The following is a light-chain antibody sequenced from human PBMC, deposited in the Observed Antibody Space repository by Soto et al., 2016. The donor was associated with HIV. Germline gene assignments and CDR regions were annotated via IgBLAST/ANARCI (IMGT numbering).Light chain of an antibody. Sequence: DIQMTQSPSSLSAPLGGRVTITCRASQSVSTYLNWYQQKPGKAPNLLIYGASNLQSGVSWRFSGSGSGTDFTLTISSLQPEDFATYYCQQSYSAPNTFGQGTSLEIK. CDR2: GAS. V-gene: IGKV1-39*01. J-gene: IGKJ2*01. CDR1: QSVSTY. CDR3: QQSYSAPNT.